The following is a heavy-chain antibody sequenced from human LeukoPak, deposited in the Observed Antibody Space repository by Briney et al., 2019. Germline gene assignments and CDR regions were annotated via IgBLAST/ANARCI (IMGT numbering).Heavy chain of an antibody. Sequence: ASVKVSCKASGYTFTSYDINWVRQATGQGPEWMGWMNPNSGNTGYAQKFQGRVTMTRNTSISTAYMELSSLRSEDTAVYYCARGRRTTVTSHYYHGMDVWGQGTTVTVSS. CDR1: GYTFTSYD. CDR3: ARGRRTTVTSHYYHGMDV. J-gene: IGHJ6*02. CDR2: MNPNSGNT. D-gene: IGHD4-17*01. V-gene: IGHV1-8*01.